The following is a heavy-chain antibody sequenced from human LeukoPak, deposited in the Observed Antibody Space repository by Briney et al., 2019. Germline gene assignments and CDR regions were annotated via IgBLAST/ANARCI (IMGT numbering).Heavy chain of an antibody. V-gene: IGHV3-30*18. CDR1: GFTFSNSW. J-gene: IGHJ4*02. CDR2: ISYDGSNE. CDR3: AKDAGGGLCYFDY. Sequence: PGGSLRLSCGASGFTFSNSWMTWVRQAPGKGLEWVAIISYDGSNEYYADSVKGRFTISRDNSKNTLYLQMNSLRAEDTTVYYCAKDAGGGLCYFDYWGQGTLVTVSS. D-gene: IGHD2-2*01.